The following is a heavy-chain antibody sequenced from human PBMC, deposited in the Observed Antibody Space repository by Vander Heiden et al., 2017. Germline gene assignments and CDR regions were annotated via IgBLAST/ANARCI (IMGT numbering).Heavy chain of an antibody. CDR2: IKEDGSEK. V-gene: IGHV3-7*01. J-gene: IGHJ5*02. CDR3: ARDSYDFWSGYYANWFDP. D-gene: IGHD3-3*01. CDR1: GFPFSHYW. Sequence: EVKLVQSGGNVVQPGGPLRVPGAAPGFPFSHYWMSWVRQVPGKGLEWVANIKEDGSEKYYLDSVKGRFTISRDNANNSLSLQMSSLRVEDTAVYYCARDSYDFWSGYYANWFDPWGQGILVTVSS.